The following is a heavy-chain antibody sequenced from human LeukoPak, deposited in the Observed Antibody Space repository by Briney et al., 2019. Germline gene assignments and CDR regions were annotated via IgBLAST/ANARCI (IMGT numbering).Heavy chain of an antibody. Sequence: SETLSLTCAVYGGSFSGYYWSWIRQPPGKGLEWIGEINHSGSTNYNPSLKSRVTISIDKSKNQFSLNLSSVTAADTAVYYCARALVGATGSDAFDIWGQGTMVTVSS. V-gene: IGHV4-34*01. D-gene: IGHD1-26*01. CDR3: ARALVGATGSDAFDI. CDR1: GGSFSGYY. CDR2: INHSGST. J-gene: IGHJ3*02.